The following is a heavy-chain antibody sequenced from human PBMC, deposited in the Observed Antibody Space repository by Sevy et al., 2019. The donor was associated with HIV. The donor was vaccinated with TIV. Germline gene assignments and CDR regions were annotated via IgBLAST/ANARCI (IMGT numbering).Heavy chain of an antibody. CDR3: ARLTLLLWFTEFRQNWFGP. D-gene: IGHD3-10*01. J-gene: IGHJ5*02. CDR2: IYYSGST. CDR1: GGSISSSSYY. Sequence: SETLSLTCTVSGGSISSSSYYWGWIRQPPGKGLEWIGSIYYSGSTYYNPSIKSRVTISVDTSKNQFTLKLSSVTAADTAVYYCARLTLLLWFTEFRQNWFGPWGQGTLVTVSS. V-gene: IGHV4-39*01.